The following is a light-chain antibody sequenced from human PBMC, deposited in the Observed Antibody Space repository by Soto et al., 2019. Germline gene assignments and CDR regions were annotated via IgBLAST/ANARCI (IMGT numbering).Light chain of an antibody. Sequence: EMVMPQSPATLSVSPGARATLSCRASQSVSSSLAWYQEKPGQAPGLLIYGAFTSATGIPARSSGSGSGTAFTPTTSSLQSRKFAVYYGQQYSNWALTFGGATKVEIK. CDR3: QQYSNWALT. J-gene: IGKJ4*01. CDR2: GAF. CDR1: QSVSSS. V-gene: IGKV3-15*01.